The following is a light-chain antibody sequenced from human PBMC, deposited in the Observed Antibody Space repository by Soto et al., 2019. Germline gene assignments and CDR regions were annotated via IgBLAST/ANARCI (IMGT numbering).Light chain of an antibody. CDR1: NTDIGGYNY. CDR2: DVT. V-gene: IGLV2-14*03. CDR3: ISYRAYRTLEV. Sequence: QSALTQPDSVSASLGESITISCTGTNTDIGGYNYVSWYQQHPGKAPKLVIYDVTSRPSGIPNRFSGSKSGFTASLTISGLQAEDDAQYFCISYRAYRTLEVFGTGTKLTVL. J-gene: IGLJ1*01.